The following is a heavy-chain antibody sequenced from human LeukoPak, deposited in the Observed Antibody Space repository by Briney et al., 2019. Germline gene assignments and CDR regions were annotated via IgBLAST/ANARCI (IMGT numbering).Heavy chain of an antibody. CDR3: ARELETTLDY. J-gene: IGHJ4*02. D-gene: IGHD1-14*01. CDR1: GFTFSSYE. Sequence: GGSLRLSCAASGFTFSSYEMNWVRQAPGKGLEWVSYISSSGSGSTRYYADSVKGRSTISRDNAKNSLYLQMDSLRAEDTAVYYCARELETTLDYWGQGTLVTVSS. CDR2: ISSSGSGSTR. V-gene: IGHV3-48*03.